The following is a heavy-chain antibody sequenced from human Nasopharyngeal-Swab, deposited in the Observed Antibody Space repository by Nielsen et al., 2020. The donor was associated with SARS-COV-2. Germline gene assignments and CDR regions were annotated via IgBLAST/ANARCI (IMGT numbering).Heavy chain of an antibody. Sequence: GESLKISCAASGFTFSGSTMHWVRQASGKGLEWVGRIRSKADNYATAYAASVKGRVIISRDDSKNTAYLQMNSLKTEDTAVYFCARINPASGSYYDAIDIWGQGTMVTVSS. CDR3: ARINPASGSYYDAIDI. CDR2: IRSKADNYAT. V-gene: IGHV3-73*01. CDR1: GFTFSGST. D-gene: IGHD1-26*01. J-gene: IGHJ3*02.